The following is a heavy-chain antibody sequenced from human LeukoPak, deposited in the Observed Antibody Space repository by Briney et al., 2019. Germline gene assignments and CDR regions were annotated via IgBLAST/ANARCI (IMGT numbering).Heavy chain of an antibody. V-gene: IGHV1-18*01. CDR3: AAGGAATAHPDFAY. CDR2: ISAYNGNT. Sequence: EASVKVSCKASVYTLTSYGISGVRPAPGQGLDWMGWISAYNGNTNYAQMLQGRFTRTADTSPSRAYLELRRLRPDDTAGYYCAAGGAATAHPDFAYWGQGTLVTVSS. CDR1: VYTLTSYG. D-gene: IGHD1-26*01. J-gene: IGHJ4*02.